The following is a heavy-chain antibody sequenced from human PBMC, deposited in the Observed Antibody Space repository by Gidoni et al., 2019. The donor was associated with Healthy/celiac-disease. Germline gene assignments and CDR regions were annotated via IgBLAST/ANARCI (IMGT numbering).Heavy chain of an antibody. J-gene: IGHJ4*02. D-gene: IGHD6-13*01. CDR3: ARGRGPSQVIAAAGHFDY. CDR1: GYPFPGYY. Sequence: QVQLVQSGAEVKKPGASVKVSCRASGYPFPGYYMHWVRKAPGQGLEWMGWINPNSGGTNYAQKFQGRVTMTRDTSISTAYMELSRLRSDDTAVYYCARGRGPSQVIAAAGHFDYWGQGTLVTVSS. CDR2: INPNSGGT. V-gene: IGHV1-2*02.